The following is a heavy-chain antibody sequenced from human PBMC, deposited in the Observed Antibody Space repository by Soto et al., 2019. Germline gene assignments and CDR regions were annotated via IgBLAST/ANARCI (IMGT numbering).Heavy chain of an antibody. Sequence: SETLSLTCTVSGGSISNYYWTWIRQPPGKGLEGIGHNYYSGSTNYNPSLKSRVTISVDTSKIQFSLKLRSVSAADTAVYYCGRAVGNSWPPPLDYWGQGILVTVSS. V-gene: IGHV4-59*01. CDR3: GRAVGNSWPPPLDY. CDR1: GGSISNYY. CDR2: NYYSGST. J-gene: IGHJ4*02. D-gene: IGHD6-13*01.